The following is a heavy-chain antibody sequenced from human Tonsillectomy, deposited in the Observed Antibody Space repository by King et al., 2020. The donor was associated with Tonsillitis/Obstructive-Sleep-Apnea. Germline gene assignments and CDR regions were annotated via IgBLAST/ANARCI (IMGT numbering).Heavy chain of an antibody. CDR2: IYFSGST. V-gene: IGHV4-39*01. Sequence: QLQESGPGLVKPSETLSLTCTVSGGSISSSSYYWGWIRQPPGKGLEWIGRIYFSGSTSYNPSLKSRVTLSVDTSKNQFSLKLSSVTAADTAVYYCARHAHDYIWGSYRPTSLDYWGQGTLVTVSS. J-gene: IGHJ4*02. D-gene: IGHD3-16*02. CDR1: GGSISSSSYY. CDR3: ARHAHDYIWGSYRPTSLDY.